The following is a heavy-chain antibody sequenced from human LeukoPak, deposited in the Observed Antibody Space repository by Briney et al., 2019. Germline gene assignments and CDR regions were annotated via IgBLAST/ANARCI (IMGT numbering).Heavy chain of an antibody. CDR1: GGTFSSYA. J-gene: IGHJ4*02. Sequence: ASVKVSCKASGGTFSSYAISWVRQAPGQGLEWMGRIIPILGIANYAQKFQGRVTITADKSTSTAYMELSSLRSEDTAVYYCARPGGSYSGFPFDYWGQGTLVTVSS. CDR2: IIPILGIA. D-gene: IGHD1-26*01. V-gene: IGHV1-69*04. CDR3: ARPGGSYSGFPFDY.